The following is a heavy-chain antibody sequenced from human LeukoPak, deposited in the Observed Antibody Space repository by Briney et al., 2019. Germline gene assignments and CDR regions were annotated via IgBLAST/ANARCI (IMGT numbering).Heavy chain of an antibody. D-gene: IGHD2-21*02. CDR1: GGSISSSSYY. CDR3: AGIVVVTAIPGAGDY. Sequence: PSETLSLTCTVSGGSISSSSYYWGWIRQPPGKGLEWIGSIYYSGSTYYNPSLKSRVTISVDTSKNQFSLKLSSVTAADTAVYYCAGIVVVTAIPGAGDYWGQGTLVTVSS. V-gene: IGHV4-39*07. J-gene: IGHJ4*02. CDR2: IYYSGST.